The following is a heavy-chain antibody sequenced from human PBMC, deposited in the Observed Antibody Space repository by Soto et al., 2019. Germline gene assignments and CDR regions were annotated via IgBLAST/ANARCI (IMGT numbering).Heavy chain of an antibody. CDR2: IYYSGST. D-gene: IGHD2-15*01. Sequence: SETLSLTCTVSGGSISSSSYYWGWIRQPPGKGLEWIGSIYYSGSTYYNPSLKSRVTISVDTSKNQFSLKLSSVTAADTAVYYCARPFPFCVGGSAPRGYSYSYRDVGGKGT. CDR1: GGSISSSSYY. J-gene: IGHJ6*03. CDR3: ARPFPFCVGGSAPRGYSYSYRDV. V-gene: IGHV4-39*01.